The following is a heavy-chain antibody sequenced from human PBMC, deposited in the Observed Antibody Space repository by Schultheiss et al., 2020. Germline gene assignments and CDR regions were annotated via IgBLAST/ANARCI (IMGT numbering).Heavy chain of an antibody. V-gene: IGHV4-59*01. CDR1: GGSISSYY. CDR2: IYHSGST. D-gene: IGHD3-10*01. Sequence: SETLSLTCTVSGGSISSYYWSWIRQPAGKGLEWIGYIYHSGSTYYNPSLKSRVTISVDRSKNQVSLKLSSVTAADTAVYYCARGQSYLPHYFDYWGQGTLVTVSS. J-gene: IGHJ4*02. CDR3: ARGQSYLPHYFDY.